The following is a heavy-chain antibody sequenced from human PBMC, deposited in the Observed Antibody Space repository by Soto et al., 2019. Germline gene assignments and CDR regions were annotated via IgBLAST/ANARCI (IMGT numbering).Heavy chain of an antibody. V-gene: IGHV4-61*01. D-gene: IGHD5-12*01. J-gene: IGHJ4*02. CDR2: IYYSGNT. CDR3: ARGYIVATSIDY. Sequence: SETLSLTCSVSGGSVSSSNYYWSWIRQPPGKGLEWIGYIYYSGNTQYNPSLKTRVTISLDTSKNQFSLRLFSVTAADTAVYYCARGYIVATSIDYWGQGTLVTVSS. CDR1: GGSVSSSNYY.